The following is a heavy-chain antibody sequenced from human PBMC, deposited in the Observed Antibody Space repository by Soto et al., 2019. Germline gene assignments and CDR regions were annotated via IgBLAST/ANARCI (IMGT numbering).Heavy chain of an antibody. D-gene: IGHD6-19*01. Sequence: QVQLVESGGGVAQPGRSLRLSWTVSGFTFSGDAMHWVRQAPGKGLEWVTQIWYDGSNKYYAESVKGRFTISRDNSKNTLYLQMNSLRVEDTAVYYCARDGQGLAPYALDVWGQGTSVTVSS. V-gene: IGHV3-33*01. CDR2: IWYDGSNK. CDR1: GFTFSGDA. CDR3: ARDGQGLAPYALDV. J-gene: IGHJ6*02.